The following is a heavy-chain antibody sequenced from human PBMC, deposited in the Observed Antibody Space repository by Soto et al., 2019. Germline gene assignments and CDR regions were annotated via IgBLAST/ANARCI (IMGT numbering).Heavy chain of an antibody. V-gene: IGHV4-59*01. CDR3: ARDFKEPNYYYGMDV. J-gene: IGHJ6*02. CDR2: IYYSGST. Sequence: PSETLSLTCTVSGGSISSYYWSWIRQPPGKGLEWIGYIYYSGSTNYNPSLKSRVTISVDTSKNQFSLKLSSVTAADTAVYYCARDFKEPNYYYGMDVWGQGTTVTVSS. CDR1: GGSISSYY.